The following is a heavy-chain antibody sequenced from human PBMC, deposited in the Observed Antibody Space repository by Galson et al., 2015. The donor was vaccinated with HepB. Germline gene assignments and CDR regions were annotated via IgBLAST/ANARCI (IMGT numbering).Heavy chain of an antibody. J-gene: IGHJ4*02. V-gene: IGHV7-4-1*02. CDR1: GYTFTSYA. Sequence: SVKVSCKASGYTFTSYAMNWVRQAPGQGLEWMGWINTNTGNPTYAQGFTGRFVFSLDTSVSTAYLQISSLKAEDTAVYYCARGGTGWWGAIGWYGTYWGQGTLVTVSS. CDR2: INTNTGNP. D-gene: IGHD6-19*01. CDR3: ARGGTGWWGAIGWYGTY.